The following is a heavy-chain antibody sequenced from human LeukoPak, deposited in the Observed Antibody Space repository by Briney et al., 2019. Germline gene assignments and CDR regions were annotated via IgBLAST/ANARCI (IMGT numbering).Heavy chain of an antibody. D-gene: IGHD3-22*01. Sequence: GGSLRLSCAASGFTFSNYAMSWVRQAPGKGLEWVSTISGSGGSTYYADSVKGRFTISRDNSKNTLYLQMNSLRAEDTAVYYCARVTPPYYYDSSGYSHYYYYGMDVWGQGTTVTVSS. J-gene: IGHJ6*02. CDR1: GFTFSNYA. V-gene: IGHV3-23*01. CDR2: ISGSGGST. CDR3: ARVTPPYYYDSSGYSHYYYYGMDV.